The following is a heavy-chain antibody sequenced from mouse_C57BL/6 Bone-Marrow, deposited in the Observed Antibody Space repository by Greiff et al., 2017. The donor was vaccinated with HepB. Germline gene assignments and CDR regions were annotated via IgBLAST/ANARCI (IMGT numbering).Heavy chain of an antibody. D-gene: IGHD1-1*01. CDR2: ISSGSSNI. V-gene: IGHV5-17*01. J-gene: IGHJ4*01. CDR3: ARAVTTVASMDY. Sequence: EVKVVESGGGLVKPGGSLKLSCSASGFTFSDYGMHWGRQAPEKGLEWVAYISSGSSNIYYADTVKGRFTLSRDNAKNTLFLQMTSLRSEDTAMYYCARAVTTVASMDYWGQGTSVTVSS. CDR1: GFTFSDYG.